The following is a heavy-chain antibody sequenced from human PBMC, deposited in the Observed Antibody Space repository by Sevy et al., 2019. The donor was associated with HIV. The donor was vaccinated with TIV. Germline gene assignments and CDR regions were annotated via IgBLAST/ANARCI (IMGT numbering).Heavy chain of an antibody. V-gene: IGHV4-34*01. Sequence: SETLSLTCAVYGGSFSGYYWSWIRQPPGKGLEWIGEINHSGSTNYNPSLKSRVTIAVDTSKNEFSLKLSSVTAADTAVYYCATKAAAARPYYYYMYVWGKGTTVTVSS. D-gene: IGHD6-13*01. J-gene: IGHJ6*03. CDR2: INHSGST. CDR3: ATKAAAARPYYYYMYV. CDR1: GGSFSGYY.